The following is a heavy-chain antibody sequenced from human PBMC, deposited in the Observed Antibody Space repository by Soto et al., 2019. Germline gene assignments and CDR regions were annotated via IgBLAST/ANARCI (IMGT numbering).Heavy chain of an antibody. Sequence: ASVKVSCKASGYTFTGLYMHWVRQAPGQGLEWMGWINPNSGDANYVQKFQCRVTMTRDTSISTAYMELSRLRSDDTAVYYCAVQEHAFDIWGQGTMVTVSS. D-gene: IGHD1-1*01. CDR3: AVQEHAFDI. V-gene: IGHV1-2*02. CDR2: INPNSGDA. J-gene: IGHJ3*02. CDR1: GYTFTGLY.